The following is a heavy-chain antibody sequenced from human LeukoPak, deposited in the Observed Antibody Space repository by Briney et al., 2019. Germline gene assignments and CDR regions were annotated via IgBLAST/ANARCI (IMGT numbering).Heavy chain of an antibody. CDR3: ARRWYHSSYNWFDP. D-gene: IGHD3-22*01. CDR2: IYPGDSDT. J-gene: IGHJ5*02. V-gene: IGHV5-51*01. CDR1: RYSFTSYW. Sequence: GESLKISCKDSRYSFTSYWIGWVRQMPGKGLEWMGIIYPGDSDTRYSPSFQGQVTISADKSISTAYLQWSSLKASDTAMYYCARRWYHSSYNWFDPWGQGTLVTVSS.